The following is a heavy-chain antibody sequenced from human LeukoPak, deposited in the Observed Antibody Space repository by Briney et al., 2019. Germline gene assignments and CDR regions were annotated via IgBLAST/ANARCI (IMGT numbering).Heavy chain of an antibody. J-gene: IGHJ4*02. CDR2: IYYSGTT. CDR1: GGSISSYY. D-gene: IGHD4-17*01. V-gene: IGHV4-59*01. CDR3: ARDRYGGIIDY. Sequence: SETLSLTCTVSGGSISSYYWSWIRQPPGKGLEWIGYIYYSGTTNYNPSLKSRVTMSIDTSKNQFSLKLSSLTAADTAVYFCARDRYGGIIDYWGQGTLVTVSS.